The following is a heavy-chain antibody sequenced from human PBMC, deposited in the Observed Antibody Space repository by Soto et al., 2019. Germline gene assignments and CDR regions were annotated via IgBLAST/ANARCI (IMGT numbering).Heavy chain of an antibody. V-gene: IGHV5-51*01. J-gene: IGHJ6*03. D-gene: IGHD1-26*01. CDR2: IYPGDSDT. CDR3: ARSGRNAYYNMGV. Sequence: GESLKISCKGSGYSFPTFWIGWVRQMPGKGLEWMGVIYPGDSDTRYSPSFQGQVTMSADRSISTAYLQWTSLKASDTPIYYCARSGRNAYYNMGVWGQGTTVAVSS. CDR1: GYSFPTFW.